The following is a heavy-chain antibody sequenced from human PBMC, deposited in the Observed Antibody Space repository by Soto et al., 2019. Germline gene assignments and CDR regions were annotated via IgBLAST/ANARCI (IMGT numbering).Heavy chain of an antibody. D-gene: IGHD3-3*01. CDR1: GGSISSSSYY. CDR3: ARQDEGSDFWSGYPGVFDY. Sequence: PSETLSLTCTVPGGSISSSSYYWGWIRQPPWKGLESIGINYYSGRTYYDPSLKSRVTISVDTSKNQFSLKRSCVTAADTAVYYCARQDEGSDFWSGYPGVFDYWGQVTLVTVSS. J-gene: IGHJ4*02. V-gene: IGHV4-39*01. CDR2: NYYSGRT.